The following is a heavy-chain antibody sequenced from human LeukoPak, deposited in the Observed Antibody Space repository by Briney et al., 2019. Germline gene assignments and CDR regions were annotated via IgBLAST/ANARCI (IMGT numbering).Heavy chain of an antibody. D-gene: IGHD6-6*01. CDR1: GYTFTGYY. CDR3: AREYSSSSGGYFDY. Sequence: ASVKVSRKASGYTFTGYYMHWVRQAPGQGLEWMGWINPNSGGTNYAQKFQGRVTMTRDTSISTAYMELSRLRSDDTAVYYCAREYSSSSGGYFDYWGQGTLVTVSS. V-gene: IGHV1-2*02. J-gene: IGHJ4*02. CDR2: INPNSGGT.